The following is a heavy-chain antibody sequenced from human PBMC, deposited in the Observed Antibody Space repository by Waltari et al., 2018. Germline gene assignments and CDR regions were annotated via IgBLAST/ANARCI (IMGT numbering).Heavy chain of an antibody. V-gene: IGHV5-51*01. D-gene: IGHD3-22*01. CDR1: GYSFTSYW. CDR2: IYPGDSAT. Sequence: EVQLVQSGAEVKKPGESLKISCKGSGYSFTSYWIGWVRQMPGKGLEWMGIIYPGDSATRYSPSFQGQVTIAAGKSISTAYLQWSSLKASDTAMYYCARHPYYDSSGYPPYYFDYWGQGTLVTVSS. CDR3: ARHPYYDSSGYPPYYFDY. J-gene: IGHJ4*02.